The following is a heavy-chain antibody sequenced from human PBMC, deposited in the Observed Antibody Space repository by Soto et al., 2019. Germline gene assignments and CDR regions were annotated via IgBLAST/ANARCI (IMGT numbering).Heavy chain of an antibody. J-gene: IGHJ5*02. D-gene: IGHD6-13*01. V-gene: IGHV3-21*01. CDR1: GFTFRSFT. Sequence: GRSLRLSCAASGFTFRSFTMNWVRQAPGKGLEWVSTISSNSAYIYYTDALRGRFTISRDNAKNSLHLQMNSLRAEDTAVYYCTRDASRDSSARGWFDPWGPGTLVTVSS. CDR3: TRDASRDSSARGWFDP. CDR2: ISSNSAYI.